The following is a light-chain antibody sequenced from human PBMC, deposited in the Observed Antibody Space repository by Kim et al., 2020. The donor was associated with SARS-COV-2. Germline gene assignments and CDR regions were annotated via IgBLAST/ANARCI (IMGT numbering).Light chain of an antibody. CDR3: QSADSSGTVV. V-gene: IGLV3-25*03. CDR1: ALPKQY. CDR2: KDS. Sequence: SYELTQPPSVSVSPGQTARITCSGDALPKQYAYWYQQKPGQAPVLVIYKDSERPSGIPERFSGSSSGTTVTLTISGVQAEDEADYYCQSADSSGTVVFCG. J-gene: IGLJ2*01.